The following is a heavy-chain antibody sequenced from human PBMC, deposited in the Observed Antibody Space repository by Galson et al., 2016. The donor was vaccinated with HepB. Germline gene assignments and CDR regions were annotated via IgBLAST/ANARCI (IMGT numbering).Heavy chain of an antibody. Sequence: SLRLSCAASGFTFKSYAMNWVRQAPGKGLEWVSAISGSGGNSYYADSVKGRFTISRDNSKNTLYVQMHSLRAEDTAVYYCARWSCSGGTCYTSDYWGQGTLVTVSS. D-gene: IGHD2-15*01. CDR1: GFTFKSYA. J-gene: IGHJ4*02. CDR3: ARWSCSGGTCYTSDY. CDR2: ISGSGGNS. V-gene: IGHV3-23*01.